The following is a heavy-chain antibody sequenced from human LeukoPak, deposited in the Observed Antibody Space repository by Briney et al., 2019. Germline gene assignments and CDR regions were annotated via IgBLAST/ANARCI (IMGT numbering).Heavy chain of an antibody. CDR2: MNPNSGNT. V-gene: IGHV1-8*03. Sequence: ASVKVSCKASGYTFTSYDINWVRQATGQGLEWMVWMNPNSGNTGYAQKFQGRVTITRNTSISTAYMELSSLRSEDTAVYYCARGGVVPAAIGAFDIWGQGTMVTVSS. CDR3: ARGGVVPAAIGAFDI. J-gene: IGHJ3*02. CDR1: GYTFTSYD. D-gene: IGHD2-2*02.